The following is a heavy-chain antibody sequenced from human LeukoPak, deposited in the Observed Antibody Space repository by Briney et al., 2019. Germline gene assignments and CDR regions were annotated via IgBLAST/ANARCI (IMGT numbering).Heavy chain of an antibody. CDR3: TTVYPHWRGSGSF. D-gene: IGHD3-10*01. CDR1: GFTFSNAW. J-gene: IGHJ4*02. CDR2: IKSKTDGGTT. V-gene: IGHV3-15*01. Sequence: GGSLRLSCVASGFTFSNAWMSWVRQAPGKGLEWVGRIKSKTDGGTTDYAAPVKGRFTISRDDSKNTLYLQMDSLKTEDTAVYYCTTVYPHWRGSGSFWGQGTLVTVSS.